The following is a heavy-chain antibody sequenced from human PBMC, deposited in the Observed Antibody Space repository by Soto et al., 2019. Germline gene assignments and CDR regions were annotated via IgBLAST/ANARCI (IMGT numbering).Heavy chain of an antibody. J-gene: IGHJ6*02. CDR3: ARFEGGASGTHGLDV. V-gene: IGHV3-23*01. Sequence: VQLLESGGGLVQPGGSLGLSCAGSGFTFANYAMSWVRQAPGKGLEWVSVLSNSGGTTYYADSVKGRFTISRDNFKNTLYLQLDSLRAEDTAIYYCARFEGGASGTHGLDVWGQGTTVTVSS. CDR1: GFTFANYA. CDR2: LSNSGGTT. D-gene: IGHD3-10*01.